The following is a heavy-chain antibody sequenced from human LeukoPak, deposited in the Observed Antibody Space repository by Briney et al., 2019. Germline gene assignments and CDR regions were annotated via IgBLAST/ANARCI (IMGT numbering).Heavy chain of an antibody. D-gene: IGHD6-19*01. J-gene: IGHJ6*02. CDR2: IIPILGIA. CDR1: GGTFSSYA. Sequence: SVKVSCKASGGTFSSYAISWVRQAPGQGLEWMGRIIPILGIANYAQKSQGRVTITADKSTSTAYMELSSLRSEDTAVYYCARDEQWLVPISRPFYGMDVWGQGTTVTVSS. V-gene: IGHV1-69*04. CDR3: ARDEQWLVPISRPFYGMDV.